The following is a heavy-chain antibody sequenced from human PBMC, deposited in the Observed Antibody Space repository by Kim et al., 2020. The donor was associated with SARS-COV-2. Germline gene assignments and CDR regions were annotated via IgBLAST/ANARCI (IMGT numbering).Heavy chain of an antibody. CDR1: GGTFSSYA. J-gene: IGHJ4*02. D-gene: IGHD3-22*01. CDR3: ASRDDPSIDSSGYPGDY. CDR2: IIPIFGTA. V-gene: IGHV1-69*13. Sequence: SVKVSCKASGGTFSSYAISWVRQAPGQGLEWMGGIIPIFGTANYAQKFQGRVTITADESTSTAYMELSSLRSEDTAVYYCASRDDPSIDSSGYPGDYWGQGTLVTVSS.